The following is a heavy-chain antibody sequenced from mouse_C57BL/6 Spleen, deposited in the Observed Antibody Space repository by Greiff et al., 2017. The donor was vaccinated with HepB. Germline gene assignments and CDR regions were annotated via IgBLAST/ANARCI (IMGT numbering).Heavy chain of an antibody. Sequence: EVNLVESEGGLVQPGSSMKLSCTASGFTFSDYYMAWVRQVPEKGLEWVANINYDGSSTYYLDSLKSRFIISRDNAKNILYLQMSSLKSEDTATYCSARRSKTLYYYAMDYWGQGTSVTVSS. J-gene: IGHJ4*01. CDR1: GFTFSDYY. D-gene: IGHD1-1*01. CDR2: INYDGSST. CDR3: ARRSKTLYYYAMDY. V-gene: IGHV5-16*02.